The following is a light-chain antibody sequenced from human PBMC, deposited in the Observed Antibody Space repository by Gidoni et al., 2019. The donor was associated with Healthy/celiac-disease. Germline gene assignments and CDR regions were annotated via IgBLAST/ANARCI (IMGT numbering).Light chain of an antibody. CDR3: QQLNSYPRT. V-gene: IGKV1-9*01. J-gene: IGKJ1*01. CDR2: AAS. CDR1: QGISSY. Sequence: DIQLTQSPSFLSASVRDRVTITCRASQGISSYLAWYQQKPGKAPKLLIYAASTLQSGGPSRFSGSGSGTEFTLTISSLQPEDFATYYCQQLNSYPRTFGQGTKVEIK.